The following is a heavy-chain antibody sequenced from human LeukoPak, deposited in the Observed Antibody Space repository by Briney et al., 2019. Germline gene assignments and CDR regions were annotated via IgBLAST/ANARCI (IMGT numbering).Heavy chain of an antibody. V-gene: IGHV3-74*01. Sequence: GGSLRLSCAASGFIFSSYWMHWVRHAPGKGLAWVSRINTDGSSTSYADSVKGRFTISRDNAKNTLYLQMNSLRAEDTAVYYCARSGYSYGCGYWGQGTLVTVSS. D-gene: IGHD5-18*01. J-gene: IGHJ4*02. CDR3: ARSGYSYGCGY. CDR1: GFIFSSYW. CDR2: INTDGSST.